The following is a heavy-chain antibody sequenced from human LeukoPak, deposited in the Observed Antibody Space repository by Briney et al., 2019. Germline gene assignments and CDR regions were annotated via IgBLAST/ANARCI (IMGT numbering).Heavy chain of an antibody. V-gene: IGHV4-39*07. CDR1: GGSISSSSYY. D-gene: IGHD2-15*01. CDR3: ARDRRAADIVVVVAATHNWFDP. Sequence: SETLSLTCTVSGGSISSSSYYWGWFRQPPGKGLEWIGSIYYSGSTYYNPSLKSRVTISVDTSKNQFSLKLSSVTAADTAVYYCARDRRAADIVVVVAATHNWFDPWGQGTLVTVSS. J-gene: IGHJ5*02. CDR2: IYYSGST.